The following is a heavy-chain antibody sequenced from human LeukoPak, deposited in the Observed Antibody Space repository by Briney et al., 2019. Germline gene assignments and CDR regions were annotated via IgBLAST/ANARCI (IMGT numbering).Heavy chain of an antibody. V-gene: IGHV1-18*01. D-gene: IGHD1-14*01. CDR2: ISGYNGNT. CDR1: GYSFTIHG. CDR3: ARGGWTTGMDY. Sequence: ASVKVSCKTSGYSFTIHGISWVRQAPGQGREGMGWISGYNGNTNYAQKFQGRVTMTTDASTRTAHMEVRGLRSDDTAVYYCARGGWTTGMDYWGQGTLVTVSS. J-gene: IGHJ4*02.